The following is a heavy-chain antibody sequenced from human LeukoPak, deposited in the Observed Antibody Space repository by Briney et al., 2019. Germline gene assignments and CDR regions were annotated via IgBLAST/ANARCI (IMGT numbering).Heavy chain of an antibody. J-gene: IGHJ2*01. CDR1: GGSISSSSYS. D-gene: IGHD4-17*01. CDR2: IYYSGSS. CDR3: ARSDYGDYVKWYFDL. V-gene: IGHV4-39*07. Sequence: SETLSLTCTVSGGSISSSSYSWVWIRQPPGKGLEWIGSIYYSGSSYYNPSLKSRVTISVDTSKNQFSLKLSSVTAADTAVYYCARSDYGDYVKWYFDLWGRGTLVTVSS.